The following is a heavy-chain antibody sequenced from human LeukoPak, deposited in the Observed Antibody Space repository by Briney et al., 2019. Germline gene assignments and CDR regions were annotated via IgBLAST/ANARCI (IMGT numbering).Heavy chain of an antibody. D-gene: IGHD6-13*01. J-gene: IGHJ6*02. CDR3: ARLSRIAAAGAYSYHSMDV. CDR2: VYYSGST. V-gene: IGHV4-59*13. Sequence: SETLSLTCTVSGGSISNYYWSRIRQPPGKGLEWIGYVYYSGSTNYNPSLNSRLTISADTSNNQFSLRLRSVTAADTAVYYCARLSRIAAAGAYSYHSMDVWGQGTTVTVSS. CDR1: GGSISNYY.